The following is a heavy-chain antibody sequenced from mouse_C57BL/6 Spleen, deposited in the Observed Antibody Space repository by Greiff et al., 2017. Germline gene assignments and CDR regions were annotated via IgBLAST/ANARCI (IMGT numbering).Heavy chain of an antibody. CDR1: GFTFSSYG. CDR3: ARATVVASYYFDY. D-gene: IGHD1-1*01. V-gene: IGHV5-6*01. Sequence: EVNVVESGGDLVKPGGSLKLSCAASGFTFSSYGMSWVRQTPDKRLEWVATISSGGSYTYYPDSVKGRFTISRDNAKNTLYLHMSSLKSEDTAMYYCARATVVASYYFDYWGQGTTLTVSS. J-gene: IGHJ2*01. CDR2: ISSGGSYT.